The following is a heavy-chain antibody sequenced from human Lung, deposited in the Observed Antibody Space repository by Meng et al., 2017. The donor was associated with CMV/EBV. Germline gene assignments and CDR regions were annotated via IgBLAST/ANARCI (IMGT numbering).Heavy chain of an antibody. CDR1: GGTFSSYA. V-gene: IGHV1-69*10. Sequence: SVKVSCKASGGTFSSYAISWVRQAPGQGLEWMGGIIPILGIANYAQKFQGRVTITADKSTSTAYMELSSLRSEDTAVYYCATDNIAAQANWLDPWGQGTLVTVSS. CDR3: ATDNIAAQANWLDP. D-gene: IGHD6-13*01. CDR2: IIPILGIA. J-gene: IGHJ5*02.